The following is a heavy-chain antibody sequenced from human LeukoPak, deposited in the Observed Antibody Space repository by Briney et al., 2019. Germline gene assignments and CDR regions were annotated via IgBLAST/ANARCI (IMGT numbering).Heavy chain of an antibody. J-gene: IGHJ1*01. V-gene: IGHV3-30*18. CDR3: AKDSQPGIAAAGTWDFQH. D-gene: IGHD6-13*01. Sequence: GGSLRLSCAASGFTFSSYVMHWVRQVPGRGLEWVAVISFDGSNKNYADSVKGRFTISRDSSKNTLYLQMNSLRAEDTAVYYCAKDSQPGIAAAGTWDFQHWGQGTLVTVSS. CDR2: ISFDGSNK. CDR1: GFTFSSYV.